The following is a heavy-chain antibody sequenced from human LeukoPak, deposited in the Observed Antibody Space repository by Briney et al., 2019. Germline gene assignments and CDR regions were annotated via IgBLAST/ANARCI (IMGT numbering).Heavy chain of an antibody. CDR2: ISYDGSNK. Sequence: GGSLRLSCAASGFTFSSYAMSWVRQAPGKGLEWVAVISYDGSNKYYADSVKGRFTISRDNSKNTLYLQMNSLRAEDTAVYYCARGGKLAAAGRSFDYWGQGTLVTVSS. CDR3: ARGGKLAAAGRSFDY. CDR1: GFTFSSYA. J-gene: IGHJ4*02. D-gene: IGHD6-13*01. V-gene: IGHV3-30-3*01.